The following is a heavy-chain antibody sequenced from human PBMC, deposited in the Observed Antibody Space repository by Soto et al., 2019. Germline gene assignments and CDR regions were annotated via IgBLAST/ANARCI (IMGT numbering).Heavy chain of an antibody. CDR1: GFTFSGYW. J-gene: IGHJ6*02. CDR2: IKQDGSEP. CDR3: AREAV. Sequence: EVQLVESGGGLVQPGGSLRLSCAASGFTFSGYWMSGVRQAPGKGLEWVANIKQDGSEPFYVDSVKGRFTISRDNAKNSLYLQMNCLRAEDTAVYYCAREAVWGQGTTVTVSS. V-gene: IGHV3-7*05.